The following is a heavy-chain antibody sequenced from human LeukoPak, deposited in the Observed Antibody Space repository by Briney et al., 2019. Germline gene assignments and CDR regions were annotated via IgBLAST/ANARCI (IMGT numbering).Heavy chain of an antibody. CDR2: ISSSSSYI. CDR3: ARGVQQLAYFDY. J-gene: IGHJ4*02. D-gene: IGHD6-6*01. Sequence: GGSLRLSCAASGFTFSSYSMNWVRQAPGKGLEWASSISSSSSYIYYADSVKGRFTISRDNAKNSLYLQMNSLRAEDTAVYYCARGVQQLAYFDYWGQGTLVTVSS. CDR1: GFTFSSYS. V-gene: IGHV3-21*01.